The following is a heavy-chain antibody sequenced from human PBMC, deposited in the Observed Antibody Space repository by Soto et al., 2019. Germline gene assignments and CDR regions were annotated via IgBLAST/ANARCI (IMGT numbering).Heavy chain of an antibody. J-gene: IGHJ6*02. V-gene: IGHV3-13*05. Sequence: EVQLVESGGGLVQPGGSLRLSCAASGFTFSSYDMHWVRQATGKGLEWVSAIGTAGDPYYPGSVKGRFTISRENAKNSLYLQMNSLRAGDTAVYYCARGSVTMVRGVIISPYYDGMDVWGQGTTVTVSS. CDR3: ARGSVTMVRGVIISPYYDGMDV. CDR1: GFTFSSYD. CDR2: IGTAGDP. D-gene: IGHD3-10*01.